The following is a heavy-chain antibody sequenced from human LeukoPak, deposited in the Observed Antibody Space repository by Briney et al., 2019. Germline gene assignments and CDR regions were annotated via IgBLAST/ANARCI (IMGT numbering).Heavy chain of an antibody. V-gene: IGHV3-48*03. CDR1: GFTFSSYE. J-gene: IGHJ4*02. Sequence: GGSLRLSCAASGFTFSSYEMNWVRQAPGKGLEWVSYISSSGSTIYYADSVKGRFTISRDNSKNTLYLQMNSLRPEDTAVYYCAREGGISVLGTLDYWGQGTLVTVSS. CDR3: AREGGISVLGTLDY. D-gene: IGHD6-19*01. CDR2: ISSSGSTI.